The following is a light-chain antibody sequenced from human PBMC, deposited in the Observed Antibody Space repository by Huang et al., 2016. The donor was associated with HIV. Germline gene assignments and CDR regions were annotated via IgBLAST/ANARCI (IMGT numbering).Light chain of an antibody. Sequence: DIQMTQSPSTLSASVGDRVTITCRASQSISTWLAWYQQKPGKPPKLLVYKTSTLERGVPSRFSGSGSGTEFTLTISSLQPDDFATYYCQQYSSYSGTFGQGTKVEIK. CDR1: QSISTW. CDR3: QQYSSYSGT. J-gene: IGKJ1*01. V-gene: IGKV1-5*03. CDR2: KTS.